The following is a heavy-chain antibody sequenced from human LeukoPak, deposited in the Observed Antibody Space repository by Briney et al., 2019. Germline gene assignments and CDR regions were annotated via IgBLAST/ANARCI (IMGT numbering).Heavy chain of an antibody. V-gene: IGHV4-39*01. CDR3: ARQPYSSSYYFDY. Sequence: SETLSLTCTVSGGSISSSSYYWGWIRQPPGKGLEWIGSIYYSGSTYYNPSLKSRVTISVDTSKNQFSLKLSSVTAADTAVYYCARQPYSSSYYFDYWGQRTLVTVSS. CDR1: GGSISSSSYY. CDR2: IYYSGST. J-gene: IGHJ4*02. D-gene: IGHD6-6*01.